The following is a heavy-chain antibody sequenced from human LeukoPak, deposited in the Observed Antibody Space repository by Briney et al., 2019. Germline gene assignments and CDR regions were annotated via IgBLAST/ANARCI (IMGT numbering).Heavy chain of an antibody. Sequence: SETLSLTCAVYGGSFIGYYWSSIRQPPGKGLEWLGEINHSGGANYNPSLKSRVTISADTSKSQFSLKLGSVTAADTAVYYCARVPLRFLEPFDYWGQGTLVTVSS. J-gene: IGHJ4*02. CDR3: ARVPLRFLEPFDY. D-gene: IGHD3-3*01. V-gene: IGHV4-34*01. CDR2: INHSGGA. CDR1: GGSFIGYY.